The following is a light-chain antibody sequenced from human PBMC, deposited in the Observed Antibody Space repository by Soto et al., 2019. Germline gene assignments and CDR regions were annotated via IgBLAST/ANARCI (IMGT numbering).Light chain of an antibody. J-gene: IGLJ2*01. CDR3: QSYDNGLSASV. CDR1: SSNIGAGHV. V-gene: IGLV1-40*01. Sequence: QSVLTQPPSVSGAPGQGVTISCTGSSSNIGAGHVVHWYQQYPGRAPNLLIYGSSNRPSGVPDRFSGSKSGTSASLAITGLQAEDEADYYCQSYDNGLSASVFGGGTQLTVL. CDR2: GSS.